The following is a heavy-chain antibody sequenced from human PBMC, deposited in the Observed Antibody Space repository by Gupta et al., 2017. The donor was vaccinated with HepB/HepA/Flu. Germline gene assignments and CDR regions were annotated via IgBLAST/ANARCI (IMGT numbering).Heavy chain of an antibody. CDR3: ARGGGSWYPGYKWFDP. CDR1: GFTVSSNY. D-gene: IGHD6-13*01. Sequence: EVQLVESGGGLVQPGGSLRLSCAASGFTVSSNYMSWVRQAPGKWLEWGSVIYSGGSTYYADSVKCRFTISRHNSKNTLYLQMNSLRAEDKAVYYCARGGGSWYPGYKWFDPWCQGPLVTVSS. J-gene: IGHJ5*02. V-gene: IGHV3-53*04. CDR2: IYSGGST.